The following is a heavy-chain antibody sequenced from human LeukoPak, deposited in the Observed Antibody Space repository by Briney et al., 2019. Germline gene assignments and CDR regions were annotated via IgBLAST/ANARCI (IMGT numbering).Heavy chain of an antibody. Sequence: GGSLRLSCAASGFTFSSTWMSWVRQAPGKGLEWVSSISSSSSYIYYADSVKGRFTISRDNAKNSLYLQMNSLRAEDTAVYYCARDPEGYNWFDPWGQGTLVTVSS. CDR1: GFTFSSTW. V-gene: IGHV3-21*01. J-gene: IGHJ5*02. CDR3: ARDPEGYNWFDP. CDR2: ISSSSSYI.